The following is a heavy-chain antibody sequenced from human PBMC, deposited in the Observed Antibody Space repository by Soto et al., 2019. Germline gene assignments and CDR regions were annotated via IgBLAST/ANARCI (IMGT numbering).Heavy chain of an antibody. CDR2: ISGSGGST. CDR3: LLCENHWGSRPRDYYFDY. Sequence: GGSLRLSCAASGFTFISYAMSWVRQAPGKGLEWVSAISGSGGSTYYADSVKGRFTISRDNSKNTLYLQMNSLRAEDTAVYYCLLCENHWGSRPRDYYFDYWGQGTLVTVSS. V-gene: IGHV3-23*01. J-gene: IGHJ4*02. D-gene: IGHD3-16*01. CDR1: GFTFISYA.